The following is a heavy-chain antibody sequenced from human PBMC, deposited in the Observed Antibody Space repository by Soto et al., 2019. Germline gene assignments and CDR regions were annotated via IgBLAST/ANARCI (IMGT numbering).Heavy chain of an antibody. D-gene: IGHD3-3*01. V-gene: IGHV1-18*04. CDR3: AREGILGLFDAYDL. Sequence: ASVKVSCKASVFTSSGISWVRQAPGQRLEWMGWISTHNGNTIYAQKSQGRVIMTMDTSTTTVYMELRSLRPDDTAVYLCAREGILGLFDAYDLWGQGTMVTVSS. CDR2: ISTHNGNT. CDR1: VFTSSG. J-gene: IGHJ3*01.